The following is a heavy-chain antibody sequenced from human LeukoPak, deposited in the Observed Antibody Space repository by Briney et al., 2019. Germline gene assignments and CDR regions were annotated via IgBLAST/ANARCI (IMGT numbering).Heavy chain of an antibody. CDR1: GFTFDDYA. V-gene: IGHV3-9*01. D-gene: IGHD3-22*01. J-gene: IGHJ2*01. CDR2: IFWNSGSV. Sequence: PGGSLRLSCAASGFTFDDYAIHWVRQAPGKGLEWVSGIFWNSGSVGYADSVRGRFTVSRDNAKKSLYLQMNSPRAEDTALYYCARDDSSGYLYWYFDLWGRGTLVTVSS. CDR3: ARDDSSGYLYWYFDL.